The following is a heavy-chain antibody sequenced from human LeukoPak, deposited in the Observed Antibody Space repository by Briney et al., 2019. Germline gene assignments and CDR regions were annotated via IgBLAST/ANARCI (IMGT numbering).Heavy chain of an antibody. Sequence: ASVKVSCKASGYTFISYGISWVRQAPGQGLEWMGWISTYNGNTDYAQNLQGRVTMTTDTSTSTAYMELRSLRSDDTAVFYCARGSNYQHQPSDAFDIWGQGTMFTVSS. CDR2: ISTYNGNT. CDR1: GYTFISYG. D-gene: IGHD2-2*01. J-gene: IGHJ3*02. V-gene: IGHV1-18*01. CDR3: ARGSNYQHQPSDAFDI.